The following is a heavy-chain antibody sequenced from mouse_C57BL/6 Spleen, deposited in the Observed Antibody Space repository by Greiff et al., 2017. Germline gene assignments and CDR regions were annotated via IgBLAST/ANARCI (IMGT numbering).Heavy chain of an antibody. Sequence: VQLQQPGAELVRPGSSVKLSCKASGYTFTSYWMHWVKQRPIQGLEWIGNIDPSDSETHYNQKFKDKATLTVDKSSSTAYMQLSSLTSEDSAVYYCATRYYYGRSDLGGWGQGTTLTVAS. D-gene: IGHD1-1*01. J-gene: IGHJ2*01. CDR2: IDPSDSET. CDR3: ATRYYYGRSDLGG. CDR1: GYTFTSYW. V-gene: IGHV1-52*01.